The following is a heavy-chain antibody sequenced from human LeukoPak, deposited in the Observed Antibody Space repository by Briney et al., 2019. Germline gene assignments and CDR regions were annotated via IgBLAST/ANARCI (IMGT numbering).Heavy chain of an antibody. CDR3: ARVRGQLNQVFYYFDY. J-gene: IGHJ4*02. CDR2: IYYSGST. V-gene: IGHV4-39*01. CDR1: GGSISSSSYY. D-gene: IGHD3-10*01. Sequence: SETLSLTCTVSGGSISSSSYYWGWIRQPPGKGLEWIGSIYYSGSTYYNPSLKSRVTISVGTSKNQFSLKLSSVTAADTAVYYCARVRGQLNQVFYYFDYWGQGTLVTVSS.